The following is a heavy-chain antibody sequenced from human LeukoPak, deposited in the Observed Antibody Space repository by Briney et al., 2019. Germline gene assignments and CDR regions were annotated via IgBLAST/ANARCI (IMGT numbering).Heavy chain of an antibody. Sequence: SSETLSLTCTVSGGSINTYHWGWIRQSPGKGLEWIGDVYYSGSTKYNYSLKSRVTISVDTSKKQVSLRLSSVTAADTAVYFCARQKGYCTNGVCYDWFDAWGQGTLVTVSS. CDR3: ARQKGYCTNGVCYDWFDA. J-gene: IGHJ5*02. V-gene: IGHV4-59*08. D-gene: IGHD2-8*01. CDR2: VYYSGST. CDR1: GGSINTYH.